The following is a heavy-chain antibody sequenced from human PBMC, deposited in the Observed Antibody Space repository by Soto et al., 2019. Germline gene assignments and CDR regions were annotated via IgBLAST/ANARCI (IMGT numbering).Heavy chain of an antibody. CDR2: INHSGST. Sequence: PSETLSLTCAVYGGSFSGYYWSWIRQPPGKGLEWIGEINHSGSTNYNPSLKSRVTISVDTSKNQFSLKLSSVTAADTAMYYCAAVPGTLGGYGMDVWGQGTTVTVSS. CDR1: GGSFSGYY. CDR3: AAVPGTLGGYGMDV. V-gene: IGHV4-34*01. J-gene: IGHJ6*02. D-gene: IGHD6-13*01.